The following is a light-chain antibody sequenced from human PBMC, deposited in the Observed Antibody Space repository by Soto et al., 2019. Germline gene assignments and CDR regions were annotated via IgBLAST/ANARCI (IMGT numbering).Light chain of an antibody. Sequence: DIGFTQSPLSLPVTPGEPASISCRASQSLLFSNGYNYLDWYLQKPGQSPQLLIYLGSSRASGVPDSFSGSGSGTDFTLKISRVEAEDVGVYYCKQAVQNPLPFGGGTKVDI. CDR2: LGS. J-gene: IGKJ4*01. CDR1: QSLLFSNGYNY. V-gene: IGKV2-28*01. CDR3: KQAVQNPLP.